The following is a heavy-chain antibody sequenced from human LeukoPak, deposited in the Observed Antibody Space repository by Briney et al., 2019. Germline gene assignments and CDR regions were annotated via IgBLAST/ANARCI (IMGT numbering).Heavy chain of an antibody. Sequence: SETLSLTCTVSGGSISSYYWGWIRQPAGKGLEWIGRIYTSGSTNYNPSLKSRVTMSVDTSKNQFSLKLSSVTAADTAVYYCAGGTFGAPTGSLWYWGQGTLVTVSS. V-gene: IGHV4-4*07. CDR1: GGSISSYY. J-gene: IGHJ4*02. D-gene: IGHD1-1*01. CDR3: AGGTFGAPTGSLWY. CDR2: IYTSGST.